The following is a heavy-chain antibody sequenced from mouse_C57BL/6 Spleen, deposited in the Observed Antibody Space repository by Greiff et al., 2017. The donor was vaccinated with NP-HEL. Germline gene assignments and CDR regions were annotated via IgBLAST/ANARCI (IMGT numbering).Heavy chain of an antibody. Sequence: EVQRVESGGGLVKPGGSLKLSCAASGFTFSDYGMHWVRQAPEKGLEWVAYISSGSSTIYYADTVKGRFTISRDNAKNTLFLQMTSLRSEDTAMYYCARRNYDYAMDYWGQGTSVTVSS. D-gene: IGHD1-1*01. CDR3: ARRNYDYAMDY. V-gene: IGHV5-17*01. CDR2: ISSGSSTI. CDR1: GFTFSDYG. J-gene: IGHJ4*01.